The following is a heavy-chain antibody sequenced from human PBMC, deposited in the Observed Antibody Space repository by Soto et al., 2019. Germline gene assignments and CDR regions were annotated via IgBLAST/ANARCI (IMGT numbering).Heavy chain of an antibody. CDR1: GYTFTSYA. V-gene: IGHV1-3*01. CDR3: ASSYIPSYYDSRGYYTPRFGPYYGMDV. J-gene: IGHJ6*02. Sequence: ASVKVSCKASGYTFTSYAMHWVRQAPGQRLEWMGWINAGNGNTKYSQKFQGRVTITRDTSASTAYMELSSLRSEDTAVYYCASSYIPSYYDSRGYYTPRFGPYYGMDVWGQGTTVTVSS. CDR2: INAGNGNT. D-gene: IGHD3-22*01.